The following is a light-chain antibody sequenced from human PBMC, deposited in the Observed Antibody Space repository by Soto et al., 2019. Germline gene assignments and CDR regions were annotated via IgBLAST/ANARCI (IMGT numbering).Light chain of an antibody. CDR3: SSYTSSSTLV. CDR2: EVS. J-gene: IGLJ3*02. CDR1: SSDVGGYNY. Sequence: QSVLTQPASVSGSPGQSITISCTGTSSDVGGYNYVSWYQHHPGKAPKVIIYEVSNRPSGVSSRFSGSKSGNTASLTISGVQAEDEDDYFCSSYTSSSTLVFGGGTKVTVL. V-gene: IGLV2-14*01.